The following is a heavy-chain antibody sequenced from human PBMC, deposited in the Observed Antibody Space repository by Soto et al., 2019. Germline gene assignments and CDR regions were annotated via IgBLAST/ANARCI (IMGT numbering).Heavy chain of an antibody. CDR2: ISGSGGST. V-gene: IGHV3-23*01. J-gene: IGHJ5*02. CDR3: ASLWGVVITPDP. D-gene: IGHD3-3*01. CDR1: GFTFSSYA. Sequence: EVQLLESGGGLVQPGGSPRLSCAASGFTFSSYAMSWVRQAPGKGLEWVSAISGSGGSTYYADSVKGRFTISRDNSKNTLYLQMNSLRAEDTAVYYCASLWGVVITPDPWGQGTLVTVSS.